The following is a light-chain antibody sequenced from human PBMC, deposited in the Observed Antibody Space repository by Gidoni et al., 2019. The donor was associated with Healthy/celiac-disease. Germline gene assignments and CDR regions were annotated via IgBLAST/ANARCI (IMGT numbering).Light chain of an antibody. J-gene: IGKJ1*01. V-gene: IGKV1-39*01. CDR2: AAS. CDR3: QQSYSTPRT. Sequence: VGDRVTITCRASQSISSYLNWYQQKPGKAPKLLIYAASSLQSGVPPRFSGSGSGTDFTLTISSLQPEDFATYYCQQSYSTPRTFGQGTKVEIK. CDR1: QSISSY.